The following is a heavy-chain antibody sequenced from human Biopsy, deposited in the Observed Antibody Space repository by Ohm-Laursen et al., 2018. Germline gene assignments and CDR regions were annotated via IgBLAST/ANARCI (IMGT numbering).Heavy chain of an antibody. CDR2: IIPILGTV. CDR3: ASGGIGGIGLDV. D-gene: IGHD3-10*01. Sequence: SVKVSCKASGDTFTTSAISWVRQVPGQGPDWMGRIIPILGTVDYGQNFQGRVTIRADTSTTFLELTSLRYDDTAVYYCASGGIGGIGLDVWGLGTTVTVSS. J-gene: IGHJ6*02. V-gene: IGHV1-69*04. CDR1: GDTFTTSA.